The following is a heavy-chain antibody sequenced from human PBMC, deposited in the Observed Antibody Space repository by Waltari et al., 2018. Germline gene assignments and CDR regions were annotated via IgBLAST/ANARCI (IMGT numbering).Heavy chain of an antibody. J-gene: IGHJ6*02. Sequence: QVHLEQWGAGQLQPSETLSLTCVVNGGSVRGYYWGWVRQSPWKGLEWIGEINHSPNRNYNPSLRSRVDMSVDTSKNQFSLKLNFVTAADTGVYYCVRLEDCSGPGGNCYSGDPFALDVWGQGTTVTVSS. D-gene: IGHD2-15*01. CDR1: GGSVRGYY. CDR2: INHSPNR. CDR3: VRLEDCSGPGGNCYSGDPFALDV. V-gene: IGHV4-34*01.